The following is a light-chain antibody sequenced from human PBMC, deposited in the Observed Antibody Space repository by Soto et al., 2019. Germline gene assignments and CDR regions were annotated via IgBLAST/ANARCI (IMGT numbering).Light chain of an antibody. J-gene: IGKJ5*01. CDR1: QSISSY. Sequence: DIQMTQSPSSLSASVGERVTITCRASQSISSYLNWYQQKPGKAPKLLIYAASSLQSGVPSRFSGSGSGTDFTLTISSLQPEDFATYYCQQCYSTPRTFGQGTRLENK. CDR2: AAS. CDR3: QQCYSTPRT. V-gene: IGKV1-39*01.